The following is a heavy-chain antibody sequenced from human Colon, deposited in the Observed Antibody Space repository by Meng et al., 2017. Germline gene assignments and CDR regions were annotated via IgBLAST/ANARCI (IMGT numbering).Heavy chain of an antibody. CDR2: ISPNSGDT. CDR3: AIFIYTSNDAFDY. V-gene: IGHV1-2*06. CDR1: GHTFSGYF. Sequence: ASVKVSCKAPGHTFSGYFVHWLRQAPGQGPEWMGRISPNSGDTSYAQKFQGRVTMTINTSINTGYMELSRLKSDDTAVYYCAIFIYTSNDAFDYWGQGTLVTVSS. J-gene: IGHJ4*02. D-gene: IGHD1-1*01.